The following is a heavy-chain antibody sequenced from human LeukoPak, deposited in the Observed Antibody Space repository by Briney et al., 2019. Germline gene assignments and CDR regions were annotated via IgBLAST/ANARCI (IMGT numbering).Heavy chain of an antibody. CDR2: ISGSGGSA. J-gene: IGHJ4*02. CDR3: ARADDFWSGYYLKY. CDR1: GFTFSSYA. Sequence: GGSLRLSCAASGFTFSSYAKSWVRQAPGKGLEWVSAISGSGGSAYYADSVKGRFTISRDNSKNTLYLQMNSLRAEDTAVYYCARADDFWSGYYLKYWGQGTLVTVSS. V-gene: IGHV3-23*01. D-gene: IGHD3-3*01.